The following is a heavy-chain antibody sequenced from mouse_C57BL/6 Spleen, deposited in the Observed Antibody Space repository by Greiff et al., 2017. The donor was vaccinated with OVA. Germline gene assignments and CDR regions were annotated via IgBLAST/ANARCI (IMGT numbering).Heavy chain of an antibody. CDR1: GYSITSCYY. CDR2: ISYDGSN. Sequence: EVKLQESGPGLVKPSQSLSLSCSVSGYSITSCYYWNWIRQCPGNKLEWMGYISYDGSNNYNPSLKNRISITRDTSKNLFFLTLNSVTTEDTATYYCARGALRFAYWGQGTLVTVSA. V-gene: IGHV3-6*01. CDR3: ARGALRFAY. J-gene: IGHJ3*01. D-gene: IGHD1-1*01.